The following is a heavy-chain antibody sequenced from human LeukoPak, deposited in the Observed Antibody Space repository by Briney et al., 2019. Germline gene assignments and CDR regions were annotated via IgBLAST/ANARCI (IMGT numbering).Heavy chain of an antibody. V-gene: IGHV3-74*01. Sequence: GGSLRLSCTASGFTLFDYWMHWVRQAPGEGLVWVSRINRDGRSAGYADFVRGRFSISRDNAKNTVSLQMDNLRVEDTAVYFCARGKRGVGDSYSYYCYWGTGALVTVAS. CDR2: INRDGRSA. J-gene: IGHJ4*02. CDR3: ARGKRGVGDSYSYYCY. CDR1: GFTLFDYW. D-gene: IGHD2-21*02.